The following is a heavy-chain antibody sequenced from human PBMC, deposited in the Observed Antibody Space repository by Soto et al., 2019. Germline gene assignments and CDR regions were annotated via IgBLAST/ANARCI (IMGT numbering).Heavy chain of an antibody. V-gene: IGHV1-2*04. D-gene: IGHD2-15*01. CDR3: ARGEEFDCSGGSCWTWFDP. CDR2: INPNSGGT. Sequence: ASVKVSCKASGYTFTGYYMHWVRQAPGQGLEWMGWINPNSGGTNYAQKFQGWVTMTRDTSISTAYMELSRLRSDDTAVYYCARGEEFDCSGGSCWTWFDPWGQGTLVTVS. J-gene: IGHJ5*02. CDR1: GYTFTGYY.